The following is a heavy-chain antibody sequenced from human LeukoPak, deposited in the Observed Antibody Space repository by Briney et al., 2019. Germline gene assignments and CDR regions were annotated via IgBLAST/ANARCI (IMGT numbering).Heavy chain of an antibody. CDR3: ARSSLAVYFDY. Sequence: SETLSLTCTVSGGSISSYYWSWIRQPPGKGLEWIGYIYYSGSTNYNPSLKSRVTISVDTSKNQFSLKLSPVTAADTAMYFCARSSLAVYFDYWGQGTLVTASS. V-gene: IGHV4-59*12. CDR2: IYYSGST. J-gene: IGHJ4*02. CDR1: GGSISSYY. D-gene: IGHD6-19*01.